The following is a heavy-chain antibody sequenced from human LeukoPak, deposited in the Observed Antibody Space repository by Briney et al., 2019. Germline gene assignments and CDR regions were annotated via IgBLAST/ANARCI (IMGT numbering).Heavy chain of an antibody. D-gene: IGHD3-3*01. CDR3: ARVFGVVMGYYYYYMDV. V-gene: IGHV1-18*01. J-gene: IGHJ6*03. Sequence: GASVKVSCKASGYTFTSYGISWVRQAPGQGLEWMGWTSAYNGNTNYAQKLQGRVTMTTDTSTSTAYMELRSLRSDDTAVYYCARVFGVVMGYYYYYMDVWGKGTTVTVSS. CDR2: TSAYNGNT. CDR1: GYTFTSYG.